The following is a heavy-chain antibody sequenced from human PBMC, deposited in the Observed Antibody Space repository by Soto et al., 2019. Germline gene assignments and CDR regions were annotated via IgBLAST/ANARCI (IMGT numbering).Heavy chain of an antibody. CDR2: IKQDGSEE. CDR3: VSTHFDSWTFDVYGMDV. CDR1: GQTFNRYW. J-gene: IGHJ6*02. Sequence: DVQLAESGGGLVQPGGSLRLSCVASGQTFNRYWMSWVRQAPGKGLEWVANIKQDGSEEYYVDSVKGRFTISRDNAKESLYLQMNSLRAGATARYSWVSTHFDSWTFDVYGMDVWGQGTTVIVSS. V-gene: IGHV3-7*03. D-gene: IGHD3-3*01.